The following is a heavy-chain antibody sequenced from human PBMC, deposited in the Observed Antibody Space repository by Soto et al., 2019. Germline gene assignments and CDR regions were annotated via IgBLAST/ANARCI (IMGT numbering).Heavy chain of an antibody. CDR1: GFTFSSYA. J-gene: IGHJ6*04. CDR3: AKVVPGYCSGGGCYGGAYYNNGMDV. Sequence: GGSLRLSCAASGFTFSSYAMSWVRQSPGKGLEWVSAISGSGGSTYYADSVKGRFTISRENSKNTLYLQMNSLRAEDTAVYYCAKVVPGYCSGGGCYGGAYYNNGMDVWGKGTTVTVSS. V-gene: IGHV3-23*01. CDR2: ISGSGGST. D-gene: IGHD2-15*01.